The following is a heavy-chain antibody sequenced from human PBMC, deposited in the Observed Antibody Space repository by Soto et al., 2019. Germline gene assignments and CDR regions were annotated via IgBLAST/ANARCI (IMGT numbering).Heavy chain of an antibody. CDR2: ISYDGSNK. D-gene: IGHD2-15*01. CDR1: GFTFSSYV. J-gene: IGHJ5*02. CDR3: ARGVVAAGNWFDP. Sequence: QVQLVESGGGVVQPGRSLRLSCAASGFTFSSYVMHWVRQAPGKGLEWVAVISYDGSNKYYADSVKGRFTISRDNSKNTLYLQMNSLRAEDTAVYYCARGVVAAGNWFDPWGQGTLVTVSS. V-gene: IGHV3-30-3*01.